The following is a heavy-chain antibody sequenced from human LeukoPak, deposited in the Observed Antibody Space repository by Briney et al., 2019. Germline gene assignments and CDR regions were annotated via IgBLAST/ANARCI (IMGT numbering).Heavy chain of an antibody. CDR3: ARDQSLGELSAFDI. D-gene: IGHD1-26*01. Sequence: SCKASGYTFTGYYMHWVRQAPGKGLEWVAVISYDGSNKYYADSMKGRFTISRDNSKNTLYLQMNSLRAEDTAVYYCARDQSLGELSAFDIWGQGTMVTVSS. CDR1: GYTFTGYY. CDR2: ISYDGSNK. J-gene: IGHJ3*02. V-gene: IGHV3-30-3*01.